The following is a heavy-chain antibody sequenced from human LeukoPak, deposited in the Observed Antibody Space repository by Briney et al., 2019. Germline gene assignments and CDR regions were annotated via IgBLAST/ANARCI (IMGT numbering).Heavy chain of an antibody. CDR2: INPRTGAT. J-gene: IGHJ5*02. Sequence: ASVKVSCKASGYTFTSYYMHWVRQAPGQGLKWMGYINPRTGATYYAENFQGRVTMTRDTSINTAYLEMRFDDTAMYYCARAGRSLQMSVWFDPWGPGTLVIVSS. CDR1: GYTFTSYY. V-gene: IGHV1-2*02. CDR3: ARAGRSLQMSVWFDP. D-gene: IGHD1-26*01.